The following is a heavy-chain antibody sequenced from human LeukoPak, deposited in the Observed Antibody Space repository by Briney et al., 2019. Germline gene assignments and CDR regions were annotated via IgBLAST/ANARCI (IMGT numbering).Heavy chain of an antibody. Sequence: GGPLRLSCAASGFAFSSYAMSWVRQAPGRGLEWVSSISGSGGSTHYADSMKGRFTISRDNSKITLYLQMNSLRVEDTAVYYCAKDSDAVTTCLDSWGQGTLVAVSS. D-gene: IGHD4-17*01. CDR2: ISGSGGST. CDR1: GFAFSSYA. CDR3: AKDSDAVTTCLDS. V-gene: IGHV3-23*01. J-gene: IGHJ4*02.